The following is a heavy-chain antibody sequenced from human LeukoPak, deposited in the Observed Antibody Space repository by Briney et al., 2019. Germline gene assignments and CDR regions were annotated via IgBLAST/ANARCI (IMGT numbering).Heavy chain of an antibody. CDR1: GYTFTSYD. D-gene: IGHD6-6*01. V-gene: IGHV1-8*01. Sequence: ASVKVSCKASGYTFTSYDINWVRQATGQGLEWMGWMNPNSGNTGYAQKFQGRVTMTRNTSISTAYMELSSLRSEDTAVYYCARGQMAGIAARRDFDYWGRGTLVTVSS. J-gene: IGHJ4*02. CDR3: ARGQMAGIAARRDFDY. CDR2: MNPNSGNT.